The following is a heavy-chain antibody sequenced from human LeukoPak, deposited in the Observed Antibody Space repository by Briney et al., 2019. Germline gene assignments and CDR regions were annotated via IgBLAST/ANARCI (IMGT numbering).Heavy chain of an antibody. CDR2: IYYSGST. CDR3: ARVAPPDAGTFDY. D-gene: IGHD2-15*01. V-gene: IGHV4-59*08. CDR1: GGSINGYY. J-gene: IGHJ4*02. Sequence: PSETLSLTCTVSGGSINGYYWSWIRQPPGKGLEWIAWIYYSGSTNYNPSLKSRVTISVDTSKNQFSLKLTSVTAADTAVYYCARVAPPDAGTFDYGGQGTLVTVPS.